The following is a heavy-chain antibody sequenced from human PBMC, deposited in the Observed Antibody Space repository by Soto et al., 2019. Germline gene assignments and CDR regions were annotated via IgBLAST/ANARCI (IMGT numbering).Heavy chain of an antibody. D-gene: IGHD2-15*01. J-gene: IGHJ3*02. CDR2: IWYDGSNK. Sequence: GGSLRLSCAASGFTFSSYGMHWVRQAPGKGLEWVAVIWYDGSNKYYADSVKGRFTISRDNSKNTLYLQMNSLRAEDTAVYYCARDGVHGVVVVAATLGAFDIWGQGTMVTVSS. CDR3: ARDGVHGVVVVAATLGAFDI. CDR1: GFTFSSYG. V-gene: IGHV3-33*01.